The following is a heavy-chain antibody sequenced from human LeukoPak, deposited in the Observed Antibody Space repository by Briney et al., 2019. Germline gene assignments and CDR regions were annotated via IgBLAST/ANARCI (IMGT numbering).Heavy chain of an antibody. CDR2: INHSGST. J-gene: IGHJ4*02. Sequence: SETLSLTCAAYGGSFSGYYWSWIRQPPGKGLEWIGEINHSGSTNYNPSLKSRVTISVDTSKNQFSLKLSSVTAADTAVYYCARGRDVDTAMVTSYSDYWGQGTLVTVSS. V-gene: IGHV4-34*01. CDR1: GGSFSGYY. D-gene: IGHD5-18*01. CDR3: ARGRDVDTAMVTSYSDY.